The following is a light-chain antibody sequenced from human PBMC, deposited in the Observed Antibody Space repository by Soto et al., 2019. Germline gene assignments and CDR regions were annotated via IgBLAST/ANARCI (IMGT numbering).Light chain of an antibody. CDR1: NSNIGRYS. J-gene: IGLJ3*02. Sequence: QSVLTQPPSLSGTPGQRVTISCSGSNSNIGRYSVNWYQHFPGTAPKILIYSDDERPSGVPGRFSGSKSGTSASLAIRGLQSEDEAEYYCAAWDDNLKGPLFGGGTQLTVL. CDR2: SDD. CDR3: AAWDDNLKGPL. V-gene: IGLV1-44*01.